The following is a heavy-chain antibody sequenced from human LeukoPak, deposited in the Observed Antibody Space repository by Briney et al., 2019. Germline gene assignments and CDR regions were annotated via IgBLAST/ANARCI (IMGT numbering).Heavy chain of an antibody. D-gene: IGHD3-22*01. J-gene: IGHJ4*02. CDR3: ATDYYDSSGHPY. Sequence: SVKVSCKASGGTFSSYAISWVRQAPGQGLEWMGGIIPIFGTADYAQKFQSRVTITADESTSTAYMELSSLRSEDTAVYYCATDYYDSSGHPYWGQGTLVTVSS. CDR2: IIPIFGTA. V-gene: IGHV1-69*13. CDR1: GGTFSSYA.